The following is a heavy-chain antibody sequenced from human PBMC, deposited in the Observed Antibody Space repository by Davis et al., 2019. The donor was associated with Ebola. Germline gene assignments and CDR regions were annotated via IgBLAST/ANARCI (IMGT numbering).Heavy chain of an antibody. Sequence: GESLKISCVASGFTLSNFAMHWVRQAPGKGLEWVSLISWDGRSTAYADSVRGRFSISRDNSKKFLYLQMNGLRAEDTALYYCTAYDSTFRNYWGQGTLVTVSS. CDR1: GFTLSNFA. CDR2: ISWDGRST. V-gene: IGHV3-43D*03. J-gene: IGHJ4*02. CDR3: TAYDSTFRNY. D-gene: IGHD3-22*01.